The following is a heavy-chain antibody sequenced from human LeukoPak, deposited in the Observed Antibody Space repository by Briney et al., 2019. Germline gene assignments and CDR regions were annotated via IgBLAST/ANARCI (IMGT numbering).Heavy chain of an antibody. D-gene: IGHD4-17*01. Sequence: QAGGSLRLSCAAPGFTFSSYAMSWVRQAPGKGLEWVSAISGSGGSTYYADSVKGRFTISRDNSKNTLYLQMNSLRAEDTAVYYCAKGVHYGDYPYYFDYWGQGTLVTVSS. CDR2: ISGSGGST. CDR1: GFTFSSYA. V-gene: IGHV3-23*01. J-gene: IGHJ4*02. CDR3: AKGVHYGDYPYYFDY.